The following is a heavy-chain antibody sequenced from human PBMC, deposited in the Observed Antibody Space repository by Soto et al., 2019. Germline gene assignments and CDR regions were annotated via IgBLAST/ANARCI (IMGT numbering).Heavy chain of an antibody. CDR3: ARVNWGYCSSTCCYTGMDV. Sequence: QVQLVQSGAEVKKPGASVKVSCKASGYTFTSYGISWVRQAPGQGLEWMGWISAYNGNTNYAQKLQGRVTMTTDTSTSTAYMELRSLRSDDTAVYYCARVNWGYCSSTCCYTGMDVWGQGTTVTVSS. D-gene: IGHD2-2*02. CDR1: GYTFTSYG. V-gene: IGHV1-18*01. CDR2: ISAYNGNT. J-gene: IGHJ6*02.